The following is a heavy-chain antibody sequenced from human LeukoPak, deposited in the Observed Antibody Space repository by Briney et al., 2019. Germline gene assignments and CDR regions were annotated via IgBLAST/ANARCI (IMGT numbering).Heavy chain of an antibody. D-gene: IGHD5-18*01. Sequence: GGSLRLSCAASGFTFSSYEMHWVRQAPGKGLEWISYISSSGSTIYYADSVKGRFTISRDNSKNTLYLQMNSLRAEDTAVYYCAKTGVKYSYGSYFDYWGQGTLATVSS. CDR3: AKTGVKYSYGSYFDY. V-gene: IGHV3-48*03. CDR1: GFTFSSYE. J-gene: IGHJ4*02. CDR2: ISSSGSTI.